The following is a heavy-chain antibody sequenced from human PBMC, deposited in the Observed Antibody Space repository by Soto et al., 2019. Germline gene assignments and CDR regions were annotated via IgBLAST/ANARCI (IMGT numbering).Heavy chain of an antibody. CDR3: ARDYDSSGYPRYYFDF. D-gene: IGHD3-22*01. CDR2: IWYDGNDK. Sequence: GGSLRLSCAASGFTFSSYGMHWVRQAPGKGLEWVAIIWYDGNDKYYADSVKGRFTISRDNSKNTLYLQMNSLRAEDTAVYYCARDYDSSGYPRYYFDFPTQRTLVPVSS. J-gene: IGHJ4*02. CDR1: GFTFSSYG. V-gene: IGHV3-33*01.